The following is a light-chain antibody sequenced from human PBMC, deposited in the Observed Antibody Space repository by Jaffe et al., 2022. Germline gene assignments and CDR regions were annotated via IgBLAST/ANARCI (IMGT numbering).Light chain of an antibody. CDR1: SLRYYY. Sequence: SSELTQDPAVSVALGQTVRITCQGDSLRYYYASWYQQKPGQAPLLLISYDNNRPSGIPDRFSGSSSRDTGSLTITGAQAEDEADYYCNSWDSSGNHVLFGGGTKLTVL. CDR3: NSWDSSGNHVL. CDR2: YDN. V-gene: IGLV3-19*01. J-gene: IGLJ2*01.